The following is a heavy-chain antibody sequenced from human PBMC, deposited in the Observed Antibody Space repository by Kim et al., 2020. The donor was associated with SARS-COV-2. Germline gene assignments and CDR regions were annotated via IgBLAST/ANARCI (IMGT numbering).Heavy chain of an antibody. CDR3: ARRGWYSDI. V-gene: IGHV4-59*08. CDR1: GASISTYH. Sequence: SETLSLTCTVSGASISTYHWSWIRQPPGKGLEWIGYISNSGSTHYNPSLRSRVTISVDTSKNQFSLMLTSVTAADTAVYYCARRGWYSDIWGRGTLVTVS. CDR2: ISNSGST. J-gene: IGHJ2*01. D-gene: IGHD2-15*01.